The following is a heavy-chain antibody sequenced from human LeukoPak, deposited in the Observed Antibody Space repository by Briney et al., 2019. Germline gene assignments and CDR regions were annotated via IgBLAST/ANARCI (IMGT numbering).Heavy chain of an antibody. Sequence: RPGGSLRLSCAASGFAFNTYSMNWVRQAPGKGLQWVSSITTSSTTKYYEESVKGRFTISRDNAKNSLYLQMDSLRDEDTAVYYCVRDAAYSAFNMWGQGTMVTVSS. CDR1: GFAFNTYS. V-gene: IGHV3-48*02. CDR3: VRDAAYSAFNM. CDR2: ITTSSTTK. J-gene: IGHJ3*02. D-gene: IGHD5-18*01.